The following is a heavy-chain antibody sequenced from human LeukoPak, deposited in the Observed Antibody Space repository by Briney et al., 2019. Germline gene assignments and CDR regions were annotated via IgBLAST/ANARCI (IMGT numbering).Heavy chain of an antibody. CDR2: IYYSGST. D-gene: IGHD6-19*01. V-gene: IGHV4-39*01. CDR1: GGSISSSSYY. J-gene: IGHJ3*02. Sequence: SETLSLTCTVSGGSISSSSYYWGWIRQPPGKGLEWIGSIYYSGSTYYNPSLKSQVTISVDTSKNQFSLKLSSVTAADTAVYYCARVGAVAPTAFDIWGQGTMVTVSS. CDR3: ARVGAVAPTAFDI.